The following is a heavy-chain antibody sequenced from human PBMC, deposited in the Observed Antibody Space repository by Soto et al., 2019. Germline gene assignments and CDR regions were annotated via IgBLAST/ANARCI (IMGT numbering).Heavy chain of an antibody. Sequence: GGSLRLSCAASGFIFSSYAMSWVRQAPGKGLVWVSRIKSDGSSTSYADSVKGRFTISRDNAKNTLDLQMHGLRAEDMAVYYCARSVRSGSFPYYYYAMDVWGQGTTVTVSS. CDR2: IKSDGSST. J-gene: IGHJ6*02. CDR1: GFIFSSYA. D-gene: IGHD3-10*01. V-gene: IGHV3-74*01. CDR3: ARSVRSGSFPYYYYAMDV.